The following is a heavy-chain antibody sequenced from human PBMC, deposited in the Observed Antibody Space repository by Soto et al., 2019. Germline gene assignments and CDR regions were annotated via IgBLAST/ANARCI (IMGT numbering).Heavy chain of an antibody. D-gene: IGHD3-10*01. CDR3: AKWFGEPFYYYFYMDV. V-gene: IGHV3-33*05. CDR1: GFTFSSYG. Sequence: QVQLVESGGGVVQPGTSLRRSCAASGFTFSSYGLHWVRQAPGKGLEWVAVLSYDGSNEFYGDSVKGRFTISRDNSKNTLYLQMNSLRAEDTAVYYCAKWFGEPFYYYFYMDVWGKGTTVTVSS. J-gene: IGHJ6*03. CDR2: LSYDGSNE.